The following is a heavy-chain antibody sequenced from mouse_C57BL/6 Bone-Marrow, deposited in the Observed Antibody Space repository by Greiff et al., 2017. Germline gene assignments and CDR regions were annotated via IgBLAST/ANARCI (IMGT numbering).Heavy chain of an antibody. D-gene: IGHD3-2*02. J-gene: IGHJ3*01. V-gene: IGHV1-69*01. Sequence: VQLQQPGAELVMPGASVKLSCKASGYTFTSYWMHWVKQRPGQGLEWIGEIDPSGSYTNYNQKFKGKSTLTVDKSSSTAYMQLSSLTSEDSAAYYCAGGCGQLRPRAWFAFWGQGTLVTVSA. CDR1: GYTFTSYW. CDR3: AGGCGQLRPRAWFAF. CDR2: IDPSGSYT.